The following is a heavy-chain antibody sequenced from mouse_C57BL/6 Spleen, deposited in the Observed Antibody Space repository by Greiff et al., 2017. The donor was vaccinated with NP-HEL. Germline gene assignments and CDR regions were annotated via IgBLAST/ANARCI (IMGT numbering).Heavy chain of an antibody. CDR2: ISYDGSN. CDR1: GYSITSGYY. Sequence: DVKLVESGPGLVKPSQSLSLTCSVTGYSITSGYYWNWIRQFPGNKLEWMGYISYDGSNNYNPSLKNRISITRDTSKNQFFLKLNSVTTEDTATYYCARGYDYWGHGTTLTVSS. CDR3: ARGYDY. J-gene: IGHJ2*01. V-gene: IGHV3-6*01.